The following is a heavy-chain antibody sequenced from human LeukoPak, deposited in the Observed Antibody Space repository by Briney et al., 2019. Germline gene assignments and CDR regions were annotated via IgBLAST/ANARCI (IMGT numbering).Heavy chain of an antibody. V-gene: IGHV4-39*01. Sequence: KPSETLSLTCTVSGGSISSSSYYWGWIRQPPGKGLEWIGSIYYSGSTYYNPSLKSRVTISVDTSKNQFSLKLSSVTAADTAVYYCARHRGDYFDYWGQGTLVTVSS. CDR2: IYYSGST. J-gene: IGHJ4*02. D-gene: IGHD3-16*01. CDR1: GGSISSSSYY. CDR3: ARHRGDYFDY.